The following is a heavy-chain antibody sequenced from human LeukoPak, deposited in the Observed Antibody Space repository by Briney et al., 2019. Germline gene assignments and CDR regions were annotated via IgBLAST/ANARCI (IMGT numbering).Heavy chain of an antibody. CDR1: GFTFSSYA. J-gene: IGHJ6*02. CDR3: AKDSGSSGWENYYYYGMDV. D-gene: IGHD6-19*01. V-gene: IGHV3-23*01. CDR2: ISGSGGST. Sequence: GASLRLSCAASGFTFSSYAMSWVRQAPGKGLEWVSAISGSGGSTYYADSVKGRFTISRDNSKNTLYLQMNSLRAEDTAVYYCAKDSGSSGWENYYYYGMDVWGQGTTVTVSS.